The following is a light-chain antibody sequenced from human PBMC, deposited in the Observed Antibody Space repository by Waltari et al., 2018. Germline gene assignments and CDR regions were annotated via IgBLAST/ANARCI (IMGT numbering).Light chain of an antibody. V-gene: IGLV3-21*04. CDR2: FEN. CDR3: QVWLSNSDHPV. J-gene: IGLJ1*01. CDR1: NIGGQR. Sequence: LSQPPSVSVAPGQAAKITCERDNIGGQRVHWYQQKSGKAPILIIYFENDRPPGTPERFAGSSSGNTATLTISRVEAEDEGDYYCQVWLSNSDHPVFGSGTRVSVL.